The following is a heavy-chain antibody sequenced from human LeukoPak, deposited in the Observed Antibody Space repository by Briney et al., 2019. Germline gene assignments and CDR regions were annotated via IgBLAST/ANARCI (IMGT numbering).Heavy chain of an antibody. CDR1: GGSFSGYY. J-gene: IGHJ5*02. Sequence: PSETLSLTCAVYGGSFSGYYWSWIRQPPGKGLEWIGEINHSGSTNYNPSLKSRVTISEDTSKNQLSLKLSSVTAADTAVYYCASLVVVVAATGWFDPWGQGTLVTVSS. D-gene: IGHD2-15*01. CDR3: ASLVVVVAATGWFDP. CDR2: INHSGST. V-gene: IGHV4-34*01.